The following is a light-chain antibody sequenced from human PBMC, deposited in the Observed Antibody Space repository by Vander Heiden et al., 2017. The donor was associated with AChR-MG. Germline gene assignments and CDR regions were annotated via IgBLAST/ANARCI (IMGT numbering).Light chain of an antibody. J-gene: IGKJ4*01. V-gene: IGKV3-11*01. CDR3: QQRGIRPPSLT. Sequence: EIVLTQSPATLSVSPGERATLSCRASQSVGSYLAWYQQKPGQPPRLLSYDASNRATGIPARFSGSGSGADFTLTISSLRPGDFAVYYGQQRGIRPPSLTFGGGTKVEIK. CDR1: QSVGSY. CDR2: DAS.